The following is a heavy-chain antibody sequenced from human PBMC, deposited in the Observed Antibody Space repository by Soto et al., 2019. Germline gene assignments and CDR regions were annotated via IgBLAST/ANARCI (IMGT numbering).Heavy chain of an antibody. CDR1: GFSLSTNGVG. J-gene: IGHJ3*02. CDR3: AYRRGLKGTSGYHYAFDM. V-gene: IGHV2-5*01. Sequence: QITLKESGPTLVKPTQTLTLTCTFSGFSLSTNGVGVGWIRQPPGKALEWLALIYWNDDKRYSPSLKSRLTISKDTSKNQVVLTMTNMDPVDTGTYYCAYRRGLKGTSGYHYAFDMWGQGTMVTVSS. D-gene: IGHD3-22*01. CDR2: IYWNDDK.